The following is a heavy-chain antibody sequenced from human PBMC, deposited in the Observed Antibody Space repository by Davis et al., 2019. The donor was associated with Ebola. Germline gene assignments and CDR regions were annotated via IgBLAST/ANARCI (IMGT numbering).Heavy chain of an antibody. CDR1: GFSFSDYY. J-gene: IGHJ4*02. V-gene: IGHV3-11*03. CDR3: ARLKYGDYPDH. CDR2: ISSSSSYT. Sequence: GESLKISCAASGFSFSDYYMSWIRQAPGKGLEWVSYISSSSSYTNYADSVKGRFTISRDNAKNSLYLQMSSLRAEDTAFYYCARLKYGDYPDHWGQGTLVTVSS. D-gene: IGHD4-17*01.